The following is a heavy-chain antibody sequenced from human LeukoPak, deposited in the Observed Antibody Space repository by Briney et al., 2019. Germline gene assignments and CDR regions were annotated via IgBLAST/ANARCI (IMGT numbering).Heavy chain of an antibody. J-gene: IGHJ4*02. CDR3: ARDSHFYSSSWFGGAPLGY. Sequence: ASVKVSCKASGYTFTSYYMHWVRQAPGQGLEWMGIINPSGGSTSYAQKLQGRVTMTTDTSTSTAYMELRSLRSDDTAVYYCARDSHFYSSSWFGGAPLGYWGQGTLVTVSS. CDR2: INPSGGST. D-gene: IGHD6-13*01. V-gene: IGHV1-46*01. CDR1: GYTFTSYY.